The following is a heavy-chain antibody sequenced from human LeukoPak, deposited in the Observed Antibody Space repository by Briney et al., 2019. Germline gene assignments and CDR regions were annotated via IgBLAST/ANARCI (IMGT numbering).Heavy chain of an antibody. CDR3: ARGRRGPDYGDYFAFDI. V-gene: IGHV1-69*13. J-gene: IGHJ3*02. CDR2: IIPIFGTA. CDR1: GGTFSSYA. D-gene: IGHD4-17*01. Sequence: SVKVSCKASGGTFSSYAISWVRQAPGQGLEWMGGIIPIFGTANYAQKFQGRVTITADESTSTAYMELSSLRSEDTAVYYCARGRRGPDYGDYFAFDIWGQGTMVTVSS.